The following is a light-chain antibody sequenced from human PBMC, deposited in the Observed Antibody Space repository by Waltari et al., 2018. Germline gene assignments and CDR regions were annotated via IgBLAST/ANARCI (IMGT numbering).Light chain of an antibody. CDR2: EVS. Sequence: QSALTQPPSASGSPGHSVTISCTGTSSDAGGSHYVSWHQQHPGNAPKLMIYEVSKRPTGVPDRLSGSKSGNTASLTVSGLQAEDEADYYCSSYAGSNNVVFGGGTKLTVL. CDR1: SSDAGGSHY. V-gene: IGLV2-8*01. J-gene: IGLJ2*01. CDR3: SSYAGSNNVV.